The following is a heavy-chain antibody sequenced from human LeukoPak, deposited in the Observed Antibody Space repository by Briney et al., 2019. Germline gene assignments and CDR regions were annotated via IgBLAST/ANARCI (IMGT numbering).Heavy chain of an antibody. Sequence: SETLSLTSAVYGGSFSNYYWSWIPQPPGKGLQWIGEINHSGSTNYSPSLKSLVTISVDTSKNQFSLKLSSVTAADTAVYYCAREYSSSSRYYYYGMDVWGQGTTVTVSS. CDR1: GGSFSNYY. D-gene: IGHD6-6*01. CDR2: INHSGST. CDR3: AREYSSSSRYYYYGMDV. J-gene: IGHJ6*02. V-gene: IGHV4-34*01.